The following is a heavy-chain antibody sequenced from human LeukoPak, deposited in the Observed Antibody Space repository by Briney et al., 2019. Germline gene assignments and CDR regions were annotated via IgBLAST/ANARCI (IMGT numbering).Heavy chain of an antibody. J-gene: IGHJ3*02. Sequence: SETLSLTCTVSGGSISSYYWSWIRQPPGKGLEWIGYIYTSGSTNYNPSLKSRVTISVDTSKNQFSLKLSSVTAADTAVYYWARLIPCSSTSCHKRGGAFDIWGQGTMVTVSS. CDR2: IYTSGST. CDR1: GGSISSYY. D-gene: IGHD2-2*01. CDR3: ARLIPCSSTSCHKRGGAFDI. V-gene: IGHV4-4*09.